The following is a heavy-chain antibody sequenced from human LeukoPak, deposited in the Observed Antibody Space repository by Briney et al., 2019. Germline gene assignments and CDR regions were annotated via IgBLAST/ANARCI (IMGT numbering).Heavy chain of an antibody. J-gene: IGHJ4*02. CDR3: ARHVRQQLPPKAFDY. CDR1: GGSISSGIYY. CDR2: IYYSGNT. V-gene: IGHV4-39*01. Sequence: PSETLSLTCTVSGGSISSGIYYWGWIRLPPGKGLEWIGSIYYSGNTYYNPSLKSRVIISVDTSKNQLSLKLNSVTAADTAVYYCARHVRQQLPPKAFDYWGQGTLVTVSS. D-gene: IGHD6-13*01.